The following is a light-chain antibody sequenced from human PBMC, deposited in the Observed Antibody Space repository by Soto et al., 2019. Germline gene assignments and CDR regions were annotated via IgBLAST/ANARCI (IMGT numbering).Light chain of an antibody. CDR3: QQSYSTPRT. V-gene: IGKV1-39*01. CDR2: AAS. CDR1: QSISSY. J-gene: IGKJ3*01. Sequence: DIQMTQSPSSLSASVGDRVTITCRASQSISSYLNWYQQKPGKAPKLLIYAASSLQSGVPPRFSGSGSGTDFTLTISSLQPEDFATYYFQQSYSTPRTFGPGTKVDIK.